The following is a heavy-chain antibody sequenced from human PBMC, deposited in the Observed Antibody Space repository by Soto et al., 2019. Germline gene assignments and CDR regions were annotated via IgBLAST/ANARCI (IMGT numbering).Heavy chain of an antibody. V-gene: IGHV3-23*01. D-gene: IGHD6-13*01. CDR1: GFIFSSYA. CDR3: ANGGGAAAARFDY. CDR2: IRGSGGTI. Sequence: PGGSLRLSCVASGFIFSSYAMSWVRQTPGKGLEWVSAIRGSGGTIYYADTVKGRFTISRENSKNTLFLQMDSLRAEDTAIYYCANGGGAAAARFDYWGQGTLVTVSS. J-gene: IGHJ4*02.